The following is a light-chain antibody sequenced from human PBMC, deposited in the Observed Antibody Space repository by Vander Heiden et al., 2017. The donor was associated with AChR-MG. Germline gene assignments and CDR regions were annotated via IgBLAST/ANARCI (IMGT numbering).Light chain of an antibody. J-gene: IGKJ1*01. CDR3: QQYNNWPRT. CDR1: QSVSSN. CDR2: GAA. Sequence: DIVMTPSPATPSVSPGERATLSCRASQSVSSNLAWYQQKPGQAPMLLIYGAATRATCSSARFSGSGSCTEFTLTISSLHSEDFSVYDCQQYNNWPRTFGQGTKVEIK. V-gene: IGKV3-15*01.